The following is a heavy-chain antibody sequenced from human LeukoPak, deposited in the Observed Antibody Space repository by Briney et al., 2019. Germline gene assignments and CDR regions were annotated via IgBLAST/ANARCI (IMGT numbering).Heavy chain of an antibody. Sequence: GGSLRLTCAASGFTFSSYGMHWVRQAPGKGLEWVAVIWYDGSNKYYADSVKGRFTISRDNSKNTLYLQMNSLRAEDTAVYYCAREVRGVTMYIDYRGQGTLVTVSS. D-gene: IGHD3-10*01. V-gene: IGHV3-33*01. J-gene: IGHJ4*02. CDR1: GFTFSSYG. CDR3: AREVRGVTMYIDY. CDR2: IWYDGSNK.